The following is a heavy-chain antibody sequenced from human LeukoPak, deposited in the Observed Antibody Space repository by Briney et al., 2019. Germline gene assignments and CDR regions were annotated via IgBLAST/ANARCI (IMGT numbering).Heavy chain of an antibody. CDR2: INSDGGST. J-gene: IGHJ4*02. D-gene: IGHD2-8*02. Sequence: GGSLRLSCAASGFSFSSYWMHWVRQAPGKGLVWVSRINSDGGSTTYADSVKGRFTISRDNAKNTLYLQMNSLRVEDTAVYYCARGTGYFLFDYWGQGTLVTVSS. V-gene: IGHV3-74*01. CDR1: GFSFSSYW. CDR3: ARGTGYFLFDY.